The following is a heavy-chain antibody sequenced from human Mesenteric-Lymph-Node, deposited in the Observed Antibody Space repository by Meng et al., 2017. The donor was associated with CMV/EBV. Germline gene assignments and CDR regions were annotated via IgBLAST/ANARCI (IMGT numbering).Heavy chain of an antibody. V-gene: IGHV3-30*04. D-gene: IGHD5-12*01. Sequence: GGSLRLSCAASGFTFSSYAMHWVRQAPGKGLEWLAVISYDGSNKYYADSVKGRFTISRDNSKNTLYLQMNSLRAEDTAVYYCAREVATITGPDAFDIWGQGTMVTVSS. CDR1: GFTFSSYA. CDR3: AREVATITGPDAFDI. J-gene: IGHJ3*02. CDR2: ISYDGSNK.